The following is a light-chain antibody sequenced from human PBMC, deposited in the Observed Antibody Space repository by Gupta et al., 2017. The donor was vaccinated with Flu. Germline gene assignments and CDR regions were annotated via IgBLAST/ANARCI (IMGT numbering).Light chain of an antibody. CDR1: QNIDNL. Sequence: EIVLTHSPATLSLSPGESATLSCWASQNIDNLLAWYQHKPGQAPRLLFYAASNRATGIPARFSGRGSGTDFILTISSLEPEDSAVYYCQHRRSWPPGATFGPGTKVGIK. V-gene: IGKV3-11*01. CDR3: QHRRSWPPGAT. J-gene: IGKJ3*01. CDR2: AAS.